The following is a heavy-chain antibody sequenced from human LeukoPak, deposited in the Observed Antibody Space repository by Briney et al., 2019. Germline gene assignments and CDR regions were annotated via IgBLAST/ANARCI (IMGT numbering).Heavy chain of an antibody. CDR1: GGPISSYY. CDR2: IYYSGGT. D-gene: IGHD3-22*01. V-gene: IGHV4-59*08. CDR3: AVRITMIVGAFDI. J-gene: IGHJ3*02. Sequence: ASETLSLTCTVSGGPISSYYWSWIRQPPGKGLEWIGYIYYSGGTNYNPSLKSRVTISVDTSKNQFSLKLSSVTAADTAVYYCAVRITMIVGAFDIWGQGTMVTVSS.